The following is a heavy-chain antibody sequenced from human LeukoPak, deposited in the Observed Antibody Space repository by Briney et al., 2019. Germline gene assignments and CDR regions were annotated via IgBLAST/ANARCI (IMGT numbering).Heavy chain of an antibody. CDR1: GFTFSSYG. CDR2: IKLDGSEK. V-gene: IGHV3-7*01. CDR3: AREYCSGGSCSGWDY. Sequence: GGSLRLSCAASGFTFSSYGMHWVRQAPGKGLEWVANIKLDGSEKYYVDSVKGRFTISRDNVKNSLYLQMNSLRAEDTAVYYCAREYCSGGSCSGWDYWGQGTLVTVSS. J-gene: IGHJ4*02. D-gene: IGHD2-15*01.